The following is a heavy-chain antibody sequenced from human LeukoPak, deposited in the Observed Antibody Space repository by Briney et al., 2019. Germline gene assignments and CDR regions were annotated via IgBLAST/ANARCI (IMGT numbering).Heavy chain of an antibody. V-gene: IGHV3-30-3*01. Sequence: PGGSLRLSCAASGFTFSSYAMHWVRQAPGKGLEWVAVISYDGSNKYYADSVKGRFTVSRDNSENTLYLQMNSLRAEDTAVYYCARRPAADYYYGMDVWGQGTTVTVSS. CDR3: ARRPAADYYYGMDV. J-gene: IGHJ6*02. D-gene: IGHD2-2*01. CDR1: GFTFSSYA. CDR2: ISYDGSNK.